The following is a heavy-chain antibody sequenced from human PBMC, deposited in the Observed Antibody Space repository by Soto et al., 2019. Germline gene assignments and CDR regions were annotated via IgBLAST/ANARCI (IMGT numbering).Heavy chain of an antibody. CDR3: GRDLGISAAGAEYFQH. V-gene: IGHV1-18*01. CDR2: ISAYNGNT. CDR1: GYTFTSYG. D-gene: IGHD6-13*01. Sequence: QVQLVQSGAEVKKPGASVKVSCKASGYTFTSYGISWVRQAPGQGLEWMGWISAYNGNTNYAQKLQGRVTMTTDTSTSSGYMELRSLRSDHTAVYYCGRDLGISAAGAEYFQHWGQGTLVTVSS. J-gene: IGHJ1*01.